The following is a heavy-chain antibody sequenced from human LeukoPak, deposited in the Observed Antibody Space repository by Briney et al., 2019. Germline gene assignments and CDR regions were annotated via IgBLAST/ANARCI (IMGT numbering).Heavy chain of an antibody. CDR1: GFTFSSYG. CDR3: ATSDDAAGTS. CDR2: INQNGGVK. V-gene: IGHV3-7*01. Sequence: PGRSLRLSCAASGFTFSSYGMHWVRQAPGKGLDWVANINQNGGVKHYADSVKGRFTISRDNAKNSLYLQMTSLRADDTAVYYCATSDDAAGTSWGQGTLVTVSS. D-gene: IGHD6-25*01. J-gene: IGHJ5*02.